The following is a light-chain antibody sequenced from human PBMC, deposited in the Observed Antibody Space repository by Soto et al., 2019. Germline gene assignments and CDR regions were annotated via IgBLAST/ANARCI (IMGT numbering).Light chain of an antibody. Sequence: IQMPQSPSTLSASVGDRVTITCRASQSIGTWLAWYQHRPGKAPSLLIYDASTLRSGVPSRFSGSGSGTEFTLTISSLQADDFATYYCQQSDTYPLTFGQGTRLEIK. V-gene: IGKV1-5*01. J-gene: IGKJ5*01. CDR2: DAS. CDR3: QQSDTYPLT. CDR1: QSIGTW.